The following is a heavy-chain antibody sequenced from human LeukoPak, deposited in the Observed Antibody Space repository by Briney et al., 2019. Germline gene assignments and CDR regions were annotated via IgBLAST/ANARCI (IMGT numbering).Heavy chain of an antibody. D-gene: IGHD3-10*01. V-gene: IGHV3-30-3*01. CDR2: ISYDGSNK. Sequence: ESGGGVVQPGRSLRLSCAASGFTSSRHAMHWVRQAPGKGLEWVAVISYDGSNKYYADSVKGRFTISRDNSKNTLYLQMNSLRAEDTAVYYCGGEFGEARGDYWGQGTLVTVSS. J-gene: IGHJ4*02. CDR1: GFTSSRHA. CDR3: GGEFGEARGDY.